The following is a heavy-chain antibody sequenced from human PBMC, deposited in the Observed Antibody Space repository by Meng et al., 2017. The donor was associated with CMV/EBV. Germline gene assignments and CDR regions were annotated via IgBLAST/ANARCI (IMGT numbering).Heavy chain of an antibody. Sequence: GESLKISCAASGFTFSSYSMNWVRQAPGKGLEWVSYISSSSSTKYYADSVKGRFTISRDNAKNSLYLQMNSLRAEDTAVYYCASRAYCGGDCFDAFDIWGQGTMVTVSS. CDR2: ISSSSSTK. J-gene: IGHJ3*02. D-gene: IGHD2-21*01. V-gene: IGHV3-48*04. CDR3: ASRAYCGGDCFDAFDI. CDR1: GFTFSSYS.